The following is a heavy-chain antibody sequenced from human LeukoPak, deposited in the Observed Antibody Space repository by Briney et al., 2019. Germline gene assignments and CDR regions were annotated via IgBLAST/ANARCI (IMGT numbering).Heavy chain of an antibody. V-gene: IGHV3-7*04. CDR3: ARDRRCSSTSCYYFDY. CDR1: GFTFSDHY. CDR2: IKQDGSEK. J-gene: IGHJ4*02. D-gene: IGHD2-2*01. Sequence: PGGSLRLSCAASGFTFSDHYMDWVRQAPGKGLEWVANIKQDGSEKYYVDSVKGRFTISRDNAKNSLYLQMNSLRAEDTAVYYCARDRRCSSTSCYYFDYWGQGTLVTVSS.